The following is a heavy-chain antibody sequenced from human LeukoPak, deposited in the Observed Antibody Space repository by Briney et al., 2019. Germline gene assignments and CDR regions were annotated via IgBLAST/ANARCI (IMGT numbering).Heavy chain of an antibody. CDR2: ISGSGGST. J-gene: IGHJ4*02. CDR1: GFTFSSYA. D-gene: IGHD2-2*01. Sequence: GGSLRLSCAASGFTFSSYAMSWVRQAPGKGLEWVSAISGSGGSTYYADSVKGRFTISRDNSKNTLYLQMNSLRAEDTAVYYCAKDVSPYCSSTSCLVYWGQGTLVTVLS. CDR3: AKDVSPYCSSTSCLVY. V-gene: IGHV3-23*01.